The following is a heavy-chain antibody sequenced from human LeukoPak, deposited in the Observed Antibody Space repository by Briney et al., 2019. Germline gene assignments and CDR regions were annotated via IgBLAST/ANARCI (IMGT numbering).Heavy chain of an antibody. D-gene: IGHD2-21*02. CDR1: GFTFSSFG. Sequence: PGGSLRLSCAASGFTFSSFGMHWVRQAQGKGLGWVAVIWYDASNKYYADSVKGRFTISRDNSKNTLYLQMSSLRAEDTAVYYCAKRDRPCSGDCSAPYYFDYWGQGTLVTVSS. CDR2: IWYDASNK. J-gene: IGHJ4*02. V-gene: IGHV3-33*06. CDR3: AKRDRPCSGDCSAPYYFDY.